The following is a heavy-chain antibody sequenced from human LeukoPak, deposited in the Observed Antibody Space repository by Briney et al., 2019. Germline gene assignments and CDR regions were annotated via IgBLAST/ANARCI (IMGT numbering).Heavy chain of an antibody. J-gene: IGHJ4*02. D-gene: IGHD4-23*01. CDR3: AKDPHLPLEGYYGGNSGGFDFDY. V-gene: IGHV3-30*14. CDR1: GFTFSSYA. CDR2: ISYDGSNK. Sequence: PGGSLRLSCAASGFTFSSYAMHWVRQAPGKGLEWVAVISYDGSNKYYADSVKGRFTISRDNSKNTLYLQMNNLRAEDTAVYYCAKDPHLPLEGYYGGNSGGFDFDYWGQGTLVTVSS.